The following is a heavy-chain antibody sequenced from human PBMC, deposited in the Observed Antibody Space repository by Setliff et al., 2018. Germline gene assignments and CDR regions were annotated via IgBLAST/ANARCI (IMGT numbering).Heavy chain of an antibody. CDR2: IYYDGRT. CDR3: ARVYGENDLPDI. D-gene: IGHD4-17*01. V-gene: IGHV4-39*07. Sequence: SETLSLTCTVSGGSITSHSYYWAWIRQPPGKGLEWTGSIYYDGRTFSHPSLRSRVAVSVDTSKNQFSLKLTSVTAADTAMYYCARVYGENDLPDIWGQGTMVTVSS. J-gene: IGHJ3*02. CDR1: GGSITSHSYY.